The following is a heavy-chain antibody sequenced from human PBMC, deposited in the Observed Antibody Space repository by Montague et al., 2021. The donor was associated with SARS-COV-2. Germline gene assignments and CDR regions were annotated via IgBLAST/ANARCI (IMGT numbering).Heavy chain of an antibody. Sequence: PALVKPTQTLTLTYTFSGFSLSTSGMCVSWIRQPPGKAMEWLARIDWDDDKYYSTSLKTRLTISKDTYKNQVDLTMTNLDAVDTDTYYCERIPVPAPWDTGYCCGRAFGRVVWGQGTTVTVSS. V-gene: IGHV2-70*11. CDR1: GFSLSTSGMC. D-gene: IGHD6-19*01. CDR2: IDWDDDK. J-gene: IGHJ6*02. CDR3: ERIPVPAPWDTGYCCGRAFGRVV.